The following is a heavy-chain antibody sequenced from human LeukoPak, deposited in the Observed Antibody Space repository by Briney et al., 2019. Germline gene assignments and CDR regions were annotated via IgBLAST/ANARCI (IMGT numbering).Heavy chain of an antibody. CDR3: ARRRYSGSSQHFDY. CDR1: GFTFSSYW. J-gene: IGHJ4*02. CDR2: IKQDGSEK. Sequence: GGSLRLSCAASGFTFSSYWMSCVRQAPGKGLEWVANIKQDGSEKYYVDSVWGRFTISRDNAKNSLYLQMNSLRAEDTAVYYCARRRYSGSSQHFDYWGQGTLVTVSS. V-gene: IGHV3-7*01. D-gene: IGHD1-26*01.